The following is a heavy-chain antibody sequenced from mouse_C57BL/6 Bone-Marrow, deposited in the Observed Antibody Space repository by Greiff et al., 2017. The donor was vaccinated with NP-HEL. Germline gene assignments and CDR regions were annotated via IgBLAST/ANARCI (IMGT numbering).Heavy chain of an antibody. J-gene: IGHJ2*01. V-gene: IGHV1-15*01. D-gene: IGHD1-1*01. CDR1: GYTFTDYE. Sequence: QVQLQQSGAELVRPGASVTLSCKASGYTFTDYEMHWVKQTPVHGLEWIGAIDPETGGTAYNQKFKGKARLTADKSSSTAYMELRSLTSEDSAVYYCTRHGSRGFDYWGQGTTLTVSS. CDR2: IDPETGGT. CDR3: TRHGSRGFDY.